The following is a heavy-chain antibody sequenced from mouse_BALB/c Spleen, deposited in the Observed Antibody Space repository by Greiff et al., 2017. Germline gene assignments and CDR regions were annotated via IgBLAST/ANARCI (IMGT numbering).Heavy chain of an antibody. Sequence: QVQLKESGPGLVAPSQSLSITCTVSGFSLTSYGVHWVRQPPGKGLEWLGVIWAGGSTNYNSALMSRLSISKDNSKSQVFLKMNSLQTDDTAMYYCARARSTVVATPDYWGQGTTLTVSS. CDR3: ARARSTVVATPDY. CDR1: GFSLTSYG. CDR2: IWAGGST. V-gene: IGHV2-9*02. J-gene: IGHJ2*01. D-gene: IGHD1-1*01.